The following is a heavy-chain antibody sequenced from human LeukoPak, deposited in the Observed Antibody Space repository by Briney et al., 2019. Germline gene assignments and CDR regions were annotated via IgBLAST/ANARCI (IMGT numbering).Heavy chain of an antibody. CDR1: GGSFSGYY. D-gene: IGHD6-13*01. CDR3: ARGVLAAAGTRNWFDP. Sequence: SETLSLTCAVYGGSFSGYYWSWIRQPAGKGLEWIGRIYTSGSTNYNPSLKSRVTISVDTSKNQFSLKLSSVTAADTAVYYCARGVLAAAGTRNWFDPWGQGTLVTVSS. CDR2: IYTSGST. V-gene: IGHV4-59*10. J-gene: IGHJ5*02.